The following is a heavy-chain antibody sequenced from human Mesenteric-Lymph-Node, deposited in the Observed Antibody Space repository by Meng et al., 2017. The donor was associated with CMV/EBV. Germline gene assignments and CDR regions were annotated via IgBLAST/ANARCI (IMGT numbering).Heavy chain of an antibody. D-gene: IGHD6-13*01. J-gene: IGHJ6*02. CDR2: ISSSSSYI. V-gene: IGHV3-21*01. Sequence: GGSLRLSCAASGFTFSSYWMHWVRQAPGKGLEWVSSISSSSSYIYYADSVKGRFTISRDNAKNSLYLQMNSLRAEDTAVYYCARGYEFLYDFGMDVWGQGTTVTVSS. CDR3: ARGYEFLYDFGMDV. CDR1: GFTFSSYW.